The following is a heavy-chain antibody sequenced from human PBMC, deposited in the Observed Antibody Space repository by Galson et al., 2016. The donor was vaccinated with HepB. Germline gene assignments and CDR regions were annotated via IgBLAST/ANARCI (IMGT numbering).Heavy chain of an antibody. Sequence: QSGAEVKKPGESLQISCQGSGFSFTTYWIAWVRQMPDKGLQWLGSIQPGDSRTQYSPSFQGQVTFSVDKSINTAYLHWSSLKASDTARYYCARRAAAVGTRYGLDVWGQGTTVTVSS. V-gene: IGHV5-51*01. J-gene: IGHJ6*01. D-gene: IGHD6-13*01. CDR2: IQPGDSRT. CDR1: GFSFTTYW. CDR3: ARRAAAVGTRYGLDV.